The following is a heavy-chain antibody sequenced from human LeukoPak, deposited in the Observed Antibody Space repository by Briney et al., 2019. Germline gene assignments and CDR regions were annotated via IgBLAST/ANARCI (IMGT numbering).Heavy chain of an antibody. V-gene: IGHV3-33*06. J-gene: IGHJ4*02. Sequence: GGSLRLSCAASGFSFDTYAMHWVRQAPGQGLEWVALIWHDGSHKFYSHSVRGQFTSSRDNSKNTVYLQMNNLRPDDTAVYYCAKKIFVPKIYPAFWAQGPLVTVS. D-gene: IGHD3-3*01. CDR1: GFSFDTYA. CDR3: AKKIFVPKIYPAF. CDR2: IWHDGSHK.